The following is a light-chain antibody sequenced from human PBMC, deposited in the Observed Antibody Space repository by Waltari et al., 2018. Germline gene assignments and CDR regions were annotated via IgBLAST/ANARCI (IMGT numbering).Light chain of an antibody. CDR3: MQALQTPWT. Sequence: IVMTQSPIPLPVTHGEPASISCRSSRSLLHTNDPNYLEWYFQKPGQSPQLLIYLGSNRASGVPDRFRGRGSGTDFTLEISRVEAEDVGIYFCMQALQTPWTFGQGTKVEIK. CDR1: RSLLHTNDPNY. CDR2: LGS. V-gene: IGKV2-28*01. J-gene: IGKJ1*01.